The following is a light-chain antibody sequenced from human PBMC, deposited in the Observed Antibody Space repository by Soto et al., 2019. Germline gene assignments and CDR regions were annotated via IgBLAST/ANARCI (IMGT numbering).Light chain of an antibody. Sequence: DLPMTQSPSSLSASVGDRVTITCQASQDINTFLNWFQQKPGKAPELLIYDASILEPGVPSRFGGSGSGTDFTFIISSLQPEDIATYYCQQYEDFPITFGQGTRLEMK. CDR1: QDINTF. V-gene: IGKV1-33*01. J-gene: IGKJ5*01. CDR2: DAS. CDR3: QQYEDFPIT.